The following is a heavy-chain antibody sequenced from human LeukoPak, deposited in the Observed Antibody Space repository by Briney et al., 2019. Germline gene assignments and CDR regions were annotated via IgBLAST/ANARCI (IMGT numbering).Heavy chain of an antibody. Sequence: PSETLSLTCTVSGYSISSGYYWGWIRQPPGKGLEWIGSIYHSGSTYYNPSLKSRVTISIDTSKNQFSLKLTSVTAADTAVYYCARAGFALAPHRGTPFDSWGQGTLVTVSS. CDR1: GYSISSGYY. V-gene: IGHV4-38-2*02. CDR2: IYHSGST. CDR3: ARAGFALAPHRGTPFDS. J-gene: IGHJ4*02. D-gene: IGHD6-6*01.